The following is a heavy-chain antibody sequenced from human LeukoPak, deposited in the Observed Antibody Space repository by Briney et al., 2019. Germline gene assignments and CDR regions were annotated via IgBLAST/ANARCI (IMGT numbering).Heavy chain of an antibody. Sequence: SETLSLTCTVSGGSISSGSYYWGWIRQPPGKGLEWIASMYYSGTTFYSPSLKSRVSISVDTSKNQLSLKLGSVTAADTAVYYCARHPPRDGSAFDYWGQGTLVTVSS. CDR1: GGSISSGSYY. CDR2: MYYSGTT. CDR3: ARHPPRDGSAFDY. V-gene: IGHV4-39*01. J-gene: IGHJ4*02.